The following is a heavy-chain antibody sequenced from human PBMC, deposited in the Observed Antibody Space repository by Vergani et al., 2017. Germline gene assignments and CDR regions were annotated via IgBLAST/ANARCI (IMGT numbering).Heavy chain of an antibody. CDR1: GFTFSSYA. CDR3: ARAKITMVYYYGMDV. Sequence: EVQLLESGGGLVQPGGSLRLSCAASGFTFSSYAMSWVRQAPGKGLEWVSAISGGGGSTYYADSVKGRFTISRDSSMDTLYLQMNSLRAEDTAVYYCARAKITMVYYYGMDVWGQGTTVTVSS. D-gene: IGHD3-10*01. J-gene: IGHJ6*02. CDR2: ISGGGGST. V-gene: IGHV3-23*01.